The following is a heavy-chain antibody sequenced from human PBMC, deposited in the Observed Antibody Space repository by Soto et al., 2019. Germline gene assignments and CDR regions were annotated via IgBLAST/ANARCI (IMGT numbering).Heavy chain of an antibody. J-gene: IGHJ4*02. V-gene: IGHV3-30-3*01. CDR2: ISYDGSNK. CDR1: GFTFSSYA. D-gene: IGHD5-18*01. CDR3: ARGGPYSYGPNRPFDY. Sequence: GGSLRLSCAASGFTFSSYAMHWVRQAPGKGLEWVAVISYDGSNKYYADSVKGRFTISRDNSKNTLYLQMNSLRAEDTAVYYCARGGPYSYGPNRPFDYWGQGTLVTVSS.